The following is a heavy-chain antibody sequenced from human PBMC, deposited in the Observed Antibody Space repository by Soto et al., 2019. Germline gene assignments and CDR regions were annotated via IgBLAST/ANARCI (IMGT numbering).Heavy chain of an antibody. CDR3: ARVGLYSSSLYYYYGMDV. Sequence: PSETLSLTCAVYGGSFSGYYWSWIRQPPGKGLEWIGEINHSGSTNYNPSLKSRVTISVDTSKNQFSLKLSSVTAADTAVYYCARVGLYSSSLYYYYGMDVWGQGTTVTVS. CDR2: INHSGST. J-gene: IGHJ6*02. V-gene: IGHV4-34*01. CDR1: GGSFSGYY. D-gene: IGHD6-6*01.